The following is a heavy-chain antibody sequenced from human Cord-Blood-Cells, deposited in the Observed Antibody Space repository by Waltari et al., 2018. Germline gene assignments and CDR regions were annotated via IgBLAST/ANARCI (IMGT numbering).Heavy chain of an antibody. D-gene: IGHD4-4*01. Sequence: EVQLLASGGGLVQPGGFLRLSCAASGFTISSYAMSWVRQAPGKGLEWVSAISGSGGSTYYADSVKVRFTISRDNSKNTRYLQMNSLRAEDTAVYYCAKDQANTVNWFDPWGQGTLVTVSS. CDR1: GFTISSYA. CDR2: ISGSGGST. CDR3: AKDQANTVNWFDP. J-gene: IGHJ5*02. V-gene: IGHV3-23*01.